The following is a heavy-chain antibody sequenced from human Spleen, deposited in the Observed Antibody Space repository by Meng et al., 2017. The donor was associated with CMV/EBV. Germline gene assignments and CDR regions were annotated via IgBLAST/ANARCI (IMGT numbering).Heavy chain of an antibody. D-gene: IGHD3-16*01. CDR3: ARAVVVRGSYTYDP. CDR1: GYTFVSHG. J-gene: IGHJ5*02. V-gene: IGHV1-46*01. Sequence: ASVKVSCKASGYTFVSHGISWVRQAPGQGLEWMGVIDPTTGSATYAETFQGRVTMTRDTSTSTVYMELSSLRSEDRAVYYCARAVVVRGSYTYDPWGQGTLVTVSS. CDR2: IDPTTGSA.